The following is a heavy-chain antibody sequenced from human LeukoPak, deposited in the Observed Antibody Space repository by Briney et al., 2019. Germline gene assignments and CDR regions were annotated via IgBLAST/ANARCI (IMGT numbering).Heavy chain of an antibody. Sequence: ASVKVSCKASGYTFTGYYMHWVRQAPGQGLEWMGWINPNSGGTNYAQKFQGRVTMTRATSISTAYMELSRLRSDDTAVYYCATRRTSGYYHPLDYWGQGTLVTVSS. CDR2: INPNSGGT. CDR1: GYTFTGYY. J-gene: IGHJ4*02. D-gene: IGHD3-22*01. CDR3: ATRRTSGYYHPLDY. V-gene: IGHV1-2*02.